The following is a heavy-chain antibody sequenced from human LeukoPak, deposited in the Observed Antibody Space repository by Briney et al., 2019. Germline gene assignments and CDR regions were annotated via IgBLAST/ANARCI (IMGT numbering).Heavy chain of an antibody. CDR1: GYTLTELS. V-gene: IGHV1-24*01. J-gene: IGHJ4*02. D-gene: IGHD1-7*01. CDR2: FDPEDGET. Sequence: GASVKVSCKVSGYTLTELSMHWVRQAPGKGLEWMGGFDPEDGETIYAQKFQGRVTMTEDTSTDTAYMELSSLRSEDTAVYYCATLSTGTTLFQDITYYFDYWGQGTLVTVSS. CDR3: ATLSTGTTLFQDITYYFDY.